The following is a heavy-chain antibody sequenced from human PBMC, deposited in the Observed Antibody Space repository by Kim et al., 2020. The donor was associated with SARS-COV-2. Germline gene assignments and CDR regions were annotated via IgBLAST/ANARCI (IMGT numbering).Heavy chain of an antibody. CDR2: GYP. CDR3: AREEGACAMD. V-gene: IGHV3-53*01. Sequence: GYPYSADSVKGRFTVSRDSSQNTLYLQMDRLRGEDTAVYYCAREEGACAMDWGHGALVTVS. J-gene: IGHJ4*01.